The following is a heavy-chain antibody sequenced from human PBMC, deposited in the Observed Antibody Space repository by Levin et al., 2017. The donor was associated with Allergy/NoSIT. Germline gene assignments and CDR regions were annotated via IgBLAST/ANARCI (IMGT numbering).Heavy chain of an antibody. Sequence: SLKISCVASGFTFADYAMHWVRQVPGKGPDWVSGISSNSDSIVYADSVKGRFTISRDNAKNSLYLQMNSLRTEDTALYYCAKSPTSRIEYYFDNWGQGTLVTVSS. CDR2: ISSNSDSI. J-gene: IGHJ4*02. CDR1: GFTFADYA. D-gene: IGHD2-2*01. CDR3: AKSPTSRIEYYFDN. V-gene: IGHV3-9*01.